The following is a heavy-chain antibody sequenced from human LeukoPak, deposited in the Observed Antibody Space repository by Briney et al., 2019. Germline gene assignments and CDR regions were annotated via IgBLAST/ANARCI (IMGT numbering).Heavy chain of an antibody. CDR2: VFYTGST. Sequence: SETLSLTCTVSGASNNDNNYYWGWIRQPPGKGLEWIGSVFYTGSTYYNPSLKSRVTISIDTSKNQFSLDLTFVTAADTAVYYCARDSPMVVPFDYWGQGALVTVSS. J-gene: IGHJ4*02. V-gene: IGHV4-39*07. D-gene: IGHD3-10*01. CDR3: ARDSPMVVPFDY. CDR1: GASNNDNNYY.